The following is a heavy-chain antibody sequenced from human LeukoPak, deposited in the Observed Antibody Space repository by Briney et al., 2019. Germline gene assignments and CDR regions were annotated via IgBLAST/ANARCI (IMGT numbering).Heavy chain of an antibody. V-gene: IGHV3-7*01. CDR2: IKEDGSEK. Sequence: QAGGSLRLSCAASGFIFSSHWMTWVRQAPGKGLEWVASIKEDGSEKNYVDSVKGRFTISRDNAKNSLYLQMKSLRDEDTAVYSCARGHSALGYWGQGTLVTVSS. CDR3: ARGHSALGY. CDR1: GFIFSSHW. J-gene: IGHJ4*02. D-gene: IGHD2-21*01.